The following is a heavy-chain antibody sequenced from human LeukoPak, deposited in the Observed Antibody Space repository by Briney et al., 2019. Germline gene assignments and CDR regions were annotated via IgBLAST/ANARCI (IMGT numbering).Heavy chain of an antibody. CDR1: GFTFSGSA. J-gene: IGHJ4*02. CDR2: IRSKANSYAT. V-gene: IGHV3-73*01. D-gene: IGHD6-6*01. Sequence: GGSLRLSCAASGFTFSGSAMHWVRQASGKGLEWVGRIRSKANSYATAYAASVKGRFTISRDDSKNTAYLQMNSLKTEDTAVYYCTRLSEYSSLDWGQGTLVTVSS. CDR3: TRLSEYSSLD.